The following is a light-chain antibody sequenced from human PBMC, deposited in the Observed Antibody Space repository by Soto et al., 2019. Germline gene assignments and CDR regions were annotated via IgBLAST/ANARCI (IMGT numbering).Light chain of an antibody. CDR1: QTISSW. CDR3: QHYNCYSEA. Sequence: DIQMTQSPSTLSGSVGDRVTITCRASQTISSWLAWYQQKPGKAPKLPIYNPSTLKSGLPSRFSGSGSGTEFTRTISTLQPDDFASDYCQHYNCYSEAFGEGTKVELK. V-gene: IGKV1-5*03. J-gene: IGKJ1*01. CDR2: NPS.